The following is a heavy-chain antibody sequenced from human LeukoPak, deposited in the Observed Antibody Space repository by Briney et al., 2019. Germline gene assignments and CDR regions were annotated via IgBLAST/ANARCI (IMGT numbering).Heavy chain of an antibody. J-gene: IGHJ4*02. Sequence: SVKVSCKASGGTFSSYAMSWVRQAPGQGLEWMGGIIPIFHTAIYAQKFQGRVTITADESTSTAYMELSSLRSEDTAVYYCAGRSAAAGVEDYWGQGTLVTVSS. CDR2: IIPIFHTA. V-gene: IGHV1-69*13. CDR3: AGRSAAAGVEDY. CDR1: GGTFSSYA. D-gene: IGHD6-13*01.